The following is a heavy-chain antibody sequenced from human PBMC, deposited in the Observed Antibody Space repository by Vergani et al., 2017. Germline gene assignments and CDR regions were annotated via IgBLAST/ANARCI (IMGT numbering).Heavy chain of an antibody. D-gene: IGHD4-17*01. Sequence: QVQLQESGPGLVKPSQTLSLTCTVSGGSISSGSYYWSWIRQPPGKGLEWIGEINHSGSTNYNPSLKSRVTISVDTSKNQFSLKLSSVTAADTAVYYCARGGGYYGDPNFDYWGQGTLVTVSS. V-gene: IGHV4-39*07. CDR3: ARGGGYYGDPNFDY. CDR2: INHSGST. CDR1: GGSISSGSYY. J-gene: IGHJ4*02.